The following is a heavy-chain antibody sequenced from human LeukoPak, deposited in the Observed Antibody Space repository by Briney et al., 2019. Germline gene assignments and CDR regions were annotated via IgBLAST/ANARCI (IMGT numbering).Heavy chain of an antibody. J-gene: IGHJ4*02. CDR3: PRDYLLGYCSGGSCSERDY. CDR1: GYSISSGYY. D-gene: IGHD2-15*01. Sequence: SETLSLTCTVSGYSISSGYYWGWIRPPPGKGLEWIGSIYHSGSTYYNPSLKRRVTISVDTTKNQFSLKLSSVTAPHTAVYYCPRDYLLGYCSGGSCSERDYWGQGTLVTVSS. CDR2: IYHSGST. V-gene: IGHV4-38-2*02.